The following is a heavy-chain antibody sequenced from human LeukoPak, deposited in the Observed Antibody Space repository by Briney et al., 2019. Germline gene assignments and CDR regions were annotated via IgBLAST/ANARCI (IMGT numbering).Heavy chain of an antibody. CDR2: ISGSGGST. Sequence: GGSLRLSCRVSGITLSNYGMSWVRQAPGKGLEWVVGISGSGGSTNYADSVKGRFTISRDNPKNTLYLQMTSLRAEDTAGYFCAKRGVVIRVILVGFHKEAYYFDSWGQGALVTVSS. V-gene: IGHV3-23*01. D-gene: IGHD2-21*01. CDR1: GITLSNYG. J-gene: IGHJ4*02. CDR3: AKRGVVIRVILVGFHKEAYYFDS.